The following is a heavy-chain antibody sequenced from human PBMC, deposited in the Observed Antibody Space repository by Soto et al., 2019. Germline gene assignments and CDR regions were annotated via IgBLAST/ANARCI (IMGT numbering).Heavy chain of an antibody. CDR2: INSDGSST. V-gene: IGHV3-74*01. CDR3: ARGRVVVPAAPSYYYGMDV. Sequence: PGGSLRLSCAASGFTFSSYWMHWVRQAPGKGLVWVSRINSDGSSTSYADSVKGRFTISRDNAKNTLYLQMNSLRAEDTAVYYCARGRVVVPAAPSYYYGMDVWGQGTTVTVSS. CDR1: GFTFSSYW. J-gene: IGHJ6*02. D-gene: IGHD2-2*01.